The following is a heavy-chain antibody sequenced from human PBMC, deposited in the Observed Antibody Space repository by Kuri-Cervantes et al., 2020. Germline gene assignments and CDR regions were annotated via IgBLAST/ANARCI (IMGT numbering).Heavy chain of an antibody. CDR2: IYYSGIT. CDR1: GVSIRTYY. Sequence: SETLSLTCTVSGVSIRTYYWSWIRQPPGKGLEWIGYIYYSGITNYVPSLKSRVTISVDTSKNQFSLKLSSVTAADTAVYYCARLRITGTGIGAFDYWGQGTLVTVSS. CDR3: ARLRITGTGIGAFDY. V-gene: IGHV4-59*08. D-gene: IGHD1-20*01. J-gene: IGHJ4*02.